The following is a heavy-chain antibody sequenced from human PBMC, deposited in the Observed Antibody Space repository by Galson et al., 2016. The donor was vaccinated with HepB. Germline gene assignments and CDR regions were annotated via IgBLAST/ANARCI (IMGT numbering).Heavy chain of an antibody. Sequence: SLRLSCAVSGFRFSDYAMHWVRQAAGKGLEWVSHISSSSRTIYYADSVEGRFTISRDNAKNSVYLEMNSLRAEDTAVYYCARDWTSGYDFWSGFKYWGQGTLVSVSS. D-gene: IGHD3-3*01. CDR3: ARDWTSGYDFWSGFKY. J-gene: IGHJ4*02. CDR1: GFRFSDYA. CDR2: ISSSSRTI. V-gene: IGHV3-48*01.